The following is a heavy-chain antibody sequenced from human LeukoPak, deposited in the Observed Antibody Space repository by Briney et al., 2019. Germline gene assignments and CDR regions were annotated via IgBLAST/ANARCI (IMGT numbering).Heavy chain of an antibody. CDR3: AKDVLLWFGEPSWMDY. CDR2: ISGSGGST. J-gene: IGHJ4*02. Sequence: SGESLRLSCAASGFTFSSYAMSWVRQAPGKGLEWVSAISGSGGSTYYADSVKGRFTISRDNSKNTLYLQMNSLRAEDTAVYYCAKDVLLWFGEPSWMDYWGQGTLVTVSS. CDR1: GFTFSSYA. V-gene: IGHV3-23*01. D-gene: IGHD3-10*01.